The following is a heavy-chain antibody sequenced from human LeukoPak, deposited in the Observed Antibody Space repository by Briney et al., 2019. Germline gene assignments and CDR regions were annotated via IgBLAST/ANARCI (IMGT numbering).Heavy chain of an antibody. CDR2: ISAYNGNT. Sequence: ASVKVSCKASGYTFTSYGISWVRQAPGQGLEWMGWISAYNGNTNYAQKLQGRVTMTTDTSTSTAYMELRSLRSDDTAVYYCARAGAGYSGYDEGFDYWGQGTLVTVSS. J-gene: IGHJ4*02. CDR3: ARAGAGYSGYDEGFDY. D-gene: IGHD5-12*01. V-gene: IGHV1-18*01. CDR1: GYTFTSYG.